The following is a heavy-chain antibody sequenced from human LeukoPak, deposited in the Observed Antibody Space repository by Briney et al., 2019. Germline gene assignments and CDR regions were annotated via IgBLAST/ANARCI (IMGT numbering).Heavy chain of an antibody. CDR3: AKGYRSDFWSGYPYFDY. J-gene: IGHJ4*02. CDR1: GFTLSSYA. Sequence: GGSLRLSCAASGFTLSSYAMSWVRQAPGKGLEWVSAISGSGGSTYYADSVKGRFTISRDNSKNTLYLQMNSLRAEDTAVYYCAKGYRSDFWSGYPYFDYWGQGTLVTVSS. D-gene: IGHD3-3*01. CDR2: ISGSGGST. V-gene: IGHV3-23*01.